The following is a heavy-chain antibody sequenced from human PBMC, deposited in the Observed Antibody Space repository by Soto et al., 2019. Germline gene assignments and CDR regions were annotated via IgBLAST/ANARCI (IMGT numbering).Heavy chain of an antibody. CDR2: ISWNSGSI. CDR3: AKDMSGYYLYWYFDL. J-gene: IGHJ2*01. V-gene: IGHV3-9*01. Sequence: EVQLVESGGGLVQPGRSLRLSCAASGFTVDDYAMHWVRPAPGKGLEWVSGISWNSGSIGYADSVKGRFTISRDNAKNSLYLQMNSLRAEDTALYYCAKDMSGYYLYWYFDLWGRGTLVTVSS. D-gene: IGHD5-12*01. CDR1: GFTVDDYA.